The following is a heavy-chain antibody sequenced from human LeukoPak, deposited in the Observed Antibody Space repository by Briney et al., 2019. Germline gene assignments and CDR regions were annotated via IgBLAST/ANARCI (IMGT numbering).Heavy chain of an antibody. CDR2: IYHSGST. CDR3: ARSSYYDSSGYYE. V-gene: IGHV4-30-2*01. CDR1: GCSSSSGGYS. Sequence: SETLSRTCAVAGCSSSSGGYSWSWIGQPPGKGLEWGWYIYHSGSTYYNPSLKSRVTISVDRSKNQFSLKLSSVTAADTAVYYCARSSYYDSSGYYEWGQGTLVTVSS. J-gene: IGHJ4*02. D-gene: IGHD3-22*01.